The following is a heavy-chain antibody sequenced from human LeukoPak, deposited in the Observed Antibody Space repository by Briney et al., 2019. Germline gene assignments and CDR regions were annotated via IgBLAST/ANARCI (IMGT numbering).Heavy chain of an antibody. Sequence: PGGSLRLSCAASGFTFSSYAMSWVRQAPGKGLEWVSAISGSGGSTYYADSVKGRFTISRDNSKNTLYLQMNSLRAEDTAVYYCVNRGDYDYVWGSYRLYYWGRGTLVTVSS. CDR2: ISGSGGST. D-gene: IGHD3-16*02. CDR3: VNRGDYDYVWGSYRLYY. CDR1: GFTFSSYA. V-gene: IGHV3-23*01. J-gene: IGHJ4*02.